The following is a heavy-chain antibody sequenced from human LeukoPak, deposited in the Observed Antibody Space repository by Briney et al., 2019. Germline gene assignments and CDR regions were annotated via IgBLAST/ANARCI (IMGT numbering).Heavy chain of an antibody. CDR3: ARGGPGKTYYYDSSGYYSGYYSDY. Sequence: SETLSLTCAVYGGSFSGYYWSWIRQPPGKGLEWIGEINHSGSTNYNPSLKSRVTISVDTSKNQFSLKLSSVTAADTAVYYCARGGPGKTYYYDSSGYYSGYYSDYWGQGTLVTVSS. V-gene: IGHV4-34*01. CDR1: GGSFSGYY. CDR2: INHSGST. J-gene: IGHJ4*02. D-gene: IGHD3-22*01.